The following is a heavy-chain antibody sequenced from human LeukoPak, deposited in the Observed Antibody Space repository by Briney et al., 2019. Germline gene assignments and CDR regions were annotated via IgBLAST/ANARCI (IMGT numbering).Heavy chain of an antibody. CDR3: AGSYSGWNKYYFDY. J-gene: IGHJ4*02. V-gene: IGHV1-69*05. D-gene: IGHD6-19*01. Sequence: SVKVSCKASGGTFSSYAISWVRQAPGQGLEWMGRIIPIFGTANYAQKFQGRVTITTDESTSTAYMELSSLRSEDTAVYYCAGSYSGWNKYYFDYWGQGTLVTVSS. CDR1: GGTFSSYA. CDR2: IIPIFGTA.